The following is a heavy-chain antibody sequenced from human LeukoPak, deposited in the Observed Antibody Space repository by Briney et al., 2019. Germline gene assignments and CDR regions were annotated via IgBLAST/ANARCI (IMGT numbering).Heavy chain of an antibody. V-gene: IGHV4-31*11. Sequence: PPETLSLTCAVSGGSIGSGGYYWSWIRHQPGKGLEWIGYIYSSGSTDYNPSLKSRLAISVDTSKNQFSLKVTSVTAADTAVYYCARGRSAAGNFDYWGQGTLVTVSS. CDR3: ARGRSAAGNFDY. CDR2: IYSSGST. D-gene: IGHD6-13*01. CDR1: GGSIGSGGYY. J-gene: IGHJ4*02.